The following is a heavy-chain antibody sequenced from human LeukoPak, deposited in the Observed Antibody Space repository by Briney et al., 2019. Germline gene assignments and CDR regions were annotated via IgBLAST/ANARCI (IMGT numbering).Heavy chain of an antibody. CDR2: ISWNSGSI. V-gene: IGHV3-9*01. CDR3: AKEGRLVYYYYGMDV. CDR1: GFTFDDYA. J-gene: IGHJ6*02. Sequence: PGRSLRLSCAASGFTFDDYAMHWARQAPGKGLEWVSGISWNSGSIGYADSVKGRFTISRDNAKNSLYLQMNSLRAEDTALYYCAKEGRLVYYYYGMDVWGQGTTVTVSS. D-gene: IGHD6-19*01.